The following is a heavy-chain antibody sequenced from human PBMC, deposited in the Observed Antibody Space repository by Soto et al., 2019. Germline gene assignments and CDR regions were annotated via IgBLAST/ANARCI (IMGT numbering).Heavy chain of an antibody. CDR1: GGSISSYY. D-gene: IGHD5-18*01. J-gene: IGHJ4*02. Sequence: SETLSLTCTVSGGSISSYYWSWIRQPPGKGLEWIGYIYYSGSTNYNPSLKSRVTISVDTSKNQFSLKLSSVTAADTAVYYCARLGTAMVTVWGQGTLVTVSS. CDR2: IYYSGST. CDR3: ARLGTAMVTV. V-gene: IGHV4-59*08.